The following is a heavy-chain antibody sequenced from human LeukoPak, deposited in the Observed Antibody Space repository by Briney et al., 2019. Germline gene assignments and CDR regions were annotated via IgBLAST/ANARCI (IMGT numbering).Heavy chain of an antibody. D-gene: IGHD3-22*01. V-gene: IGHV1-69*13. CDR2: IIPIFGTA. Sequence: WASVKVSCKASGGTFSSYAISWVRQAPGQGLEWMGGIIPIFGTANYAQKFQGRVTITADESTSTAYMELSSLRSEDTAVYYCARKGGYYDSSGRNNWFDPWGQGTLVTVSS. CDR3: ARKGGYYDSSGRNNWFDP. J-gene: IGHJ5*02. CDR1: GGTFSSYA.